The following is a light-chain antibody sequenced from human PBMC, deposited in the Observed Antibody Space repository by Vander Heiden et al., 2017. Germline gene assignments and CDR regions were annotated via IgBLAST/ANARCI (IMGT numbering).Light chain of an antibody. Sequence: DIQMTQSPSSLSASLGYRVTITCRASQGVANYLAWYQQKPGQAPKSLIYGASSLQSGVPSKFSGSGYGTEFTLTISSLQPEDVATYFCQQYNSYPFTFGPGTKVDLK. CDR2: GAS. CDR3: QQYNSYPFT. J-gene: IGKJ3*01. V-gene: IGKV1-16*02. CDR1: QGVANY.